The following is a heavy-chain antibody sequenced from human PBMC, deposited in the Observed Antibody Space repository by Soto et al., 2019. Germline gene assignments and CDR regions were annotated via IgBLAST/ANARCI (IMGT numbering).Heavy chain of an antibody. V-gene: IGHV1-69*01. J-gene: IGHJ2*01. D-gene: IGHD3-22*01. CDR1: GGTFSSYA. CDR3: AIYATYYYDSSGSLYWYCDL. CDR2: IIPIFGTA. Sequence: QVQLVQSGAEVKKPGSSVKVSCKASGGTFSSYAISWVRQAPGQRLEWMGGIIPIFGTANYAQKFQGRVTITADESTSTDYIELSSLRYEDKSVYYCAIYATYYYDSSGSLYWYCDLWGRCTLVTVSS.